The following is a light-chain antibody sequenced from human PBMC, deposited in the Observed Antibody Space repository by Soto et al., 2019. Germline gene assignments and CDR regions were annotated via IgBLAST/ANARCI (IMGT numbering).Light chain of an antibody. CDR2: DVD. CDR1: SSDIGGFNS. CDR3: CSYAGTYSYV. V-gene: IGLV2-11*01. J-gene: IGLJ1*01. Sequence: QSVLTQPRSVSGSPGQSVTISCTGTSSDIGGFNSVSWYQHDPGKAPKRMIYDVDKRPSGVPDRFSGSRSGNTASLTISGLRAEDEADYYCCSYAGTYSYVFGTGTKVTVL.